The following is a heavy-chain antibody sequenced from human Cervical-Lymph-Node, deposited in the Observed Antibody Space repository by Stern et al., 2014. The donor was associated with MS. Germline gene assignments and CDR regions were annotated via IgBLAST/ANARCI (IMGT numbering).Heavy chain of an antibody. Sequence: QVQLGQSGAEVTKPGSSVKLSCKASGGTFSKFPSSWGRHAPGQGLEWMGGIFPVFGTPTYAQEFRGRVTVPADVSTSTVYMELSSLRSDDTAVYYCALSSETSDRWYSLGYDLWGQGTLVTVSS. J-gene: IGHJ5*02. D-gene: IGHD6-13*01. CDR3: ALSSETSDRWYSLGYDL. V-gene: IGHV1-69*01. CDR1: GGTFSKFP. CDR2: IFPVFGTP.